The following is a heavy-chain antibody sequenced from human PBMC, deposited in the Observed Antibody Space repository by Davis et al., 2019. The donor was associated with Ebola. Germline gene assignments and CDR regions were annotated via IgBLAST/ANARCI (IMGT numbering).Heavy chain of an antibody. CDR1: GGSISSSSYY. Sequence: PSETLSLTCTVSGGSISSSSYYWGWIRQPPGKGLEWIGSIYYSGSTYYNPSLKSRVTISVDTSKNQFSLKLSSVTAADTAVYYCARTTAHWAQLDSWGQGTLVTVSS. J-gene: IGHJ4*02. CDR2: IYYSGST. V-gene: IGHV4-39*01. D-gene: IGHD7-27*01. CDR3: ARTTAHWAQLDS.